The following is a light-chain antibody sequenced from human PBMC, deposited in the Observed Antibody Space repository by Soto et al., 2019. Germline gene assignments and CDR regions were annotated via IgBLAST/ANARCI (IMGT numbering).Light chain of an antibody. CDR3: CSFTTSSTLV. J-gene: IGLJ1*01. CDR2: EVS. CDR1: SSDVGGYNY. V-gene: IGLV2-14*01. Sequence: QSALTQPASVSGSPGQSITISCTGTSSDVGGYNYVSWYQQYPGKAPQLIIYEVSNRPSGLSNRFSASKSGNAASLTISGLQAEDEADYFCCSFTTSSTLVFGTGTKLTVL.